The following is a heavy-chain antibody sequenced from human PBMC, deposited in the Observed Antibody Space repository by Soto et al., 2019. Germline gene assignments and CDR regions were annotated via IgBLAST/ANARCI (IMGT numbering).Heavy chain of an antibody. CDR3: ASGKRYSSWNYYCYMDV. Sequence: GGSLRLSCAASGFTFSSYWMHWVRQAPGKGLVWVSRINSDGSSTSYADSVKGRFTISRDNAKNTLYLQMNSLRAEDTAVYYCASGKRYSSWNYYCYMDVWGKGTTVTVSS. J-gene: IGHJ6*03. V-gene: IGHV3-74*01. CDR2: INSDGSST. CDR1: GFTFSSYW. D-gene: IGHD6-13*01.